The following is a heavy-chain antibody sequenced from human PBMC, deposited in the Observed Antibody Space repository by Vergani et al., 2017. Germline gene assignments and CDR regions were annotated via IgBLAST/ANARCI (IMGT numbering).Heavy chain of an antibody. V-gene: IGHV1-18*04. CDR3: ARVGAVAGPYYFDY. D-gene: IGHD6-19*01. J-gene: IGHJ4*02. CDR1: GYTFTSYG. Sequence: QVQLVQSGAEVKKPGASVKVSCKASGYTFTSYGISWVRQAPGQGLEWMGWISAYNGNTKYSQKFQGRVTITRDTSASTAYMELSSLRSEDTAVYYCARVGAVAGPYYFDYWGQGTLVTVSS. CDR2: ISAYNGNT.